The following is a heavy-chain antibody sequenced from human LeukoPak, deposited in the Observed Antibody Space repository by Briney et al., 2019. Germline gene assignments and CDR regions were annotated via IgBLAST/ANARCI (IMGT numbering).Heavy chain of an antibody. D-gene: IGHD6-19*01. CDR3: ARDVRYASGWSTPES. CDR1: GGSISDHY. J-gene: IGHJ5*02. V-gene: IGHV4-4*07. CDR2: IYSSGSA. Sequence: SETLSLTCTVSGGSISDHYWSWIRQPSGKGLEWTGCIYSSGSANYSPSLKSRVSMSVDTSNNYFSLNLTSVTAADTALYFCARDVRYASGWSTPESWGQGILVTVSS.